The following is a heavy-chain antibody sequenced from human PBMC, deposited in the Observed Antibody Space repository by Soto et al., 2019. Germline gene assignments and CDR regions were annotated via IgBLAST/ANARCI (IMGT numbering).Heavy chain of an antibody. Sequence: ASVKVYVPASGSTFTSYDINWVRQETGQGLEWMGWMSAYNGNTSYAQKLQGRVTMTTDTSTSTAYMELRSLRSDDTAVYYCARSRSSFFQYNLFDPWGQGTLVTGSS. CDR2: MSAYNGNT. CDR1: GSTFTSYD. V-gene: IGHV1-18*01. D-gene: IGHD3-3*01. J-gene: IGHJ5*02. CDR3: ARSRSSFFQYNLFDP.